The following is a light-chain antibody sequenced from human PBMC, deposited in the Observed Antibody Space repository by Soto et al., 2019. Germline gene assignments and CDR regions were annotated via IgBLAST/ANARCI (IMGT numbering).Light chain of an antibody. V-gene: IGLV2-23*02. Sequence: QSALTQPASVSGSPGQSITISYTGTSSDVGTYNFVSWYQQYPGKAPKLMIYEVNKRPSGLSNRFSGSKSGNTASLTISGLQAEDEADYYCCSYAGSSTLVIFGGGTQLTVL. CDR2: EVN. J-gene: IGLJ2*01. CDR1: SSDVGTYNF. CDR3: CSYAGSSTLVI.